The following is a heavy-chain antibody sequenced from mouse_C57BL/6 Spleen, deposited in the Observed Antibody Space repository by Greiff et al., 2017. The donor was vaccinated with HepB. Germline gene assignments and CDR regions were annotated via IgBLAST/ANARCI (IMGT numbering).Heavy chain of an antibody. V-gene: IGHV7-3*01. CDR1: GFTFTDYY. J-gene: IGHJ2*01. CDR2: IRNKANGYTT. D-gene: IGHD4-1*01. Sequence: EVKLVESGGGLVQPGGSLSLSCAASGFTFTDYYMSWVRQPPGKALEWLGFIRNKANGYTTEYSASVKGRFTISRDNSQSILYLQMNALRAEDSATYYCARYRLGRVYFDYWGQGTTLTVSS. CDR3: ARYRLGRVYFDY.